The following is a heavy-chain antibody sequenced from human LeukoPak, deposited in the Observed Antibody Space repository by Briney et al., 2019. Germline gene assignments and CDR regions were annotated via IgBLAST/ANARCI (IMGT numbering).Heavy chain of an antibody. CDR2: IYYSGST. D-gene: IGHD3-9*01. CDR1: GGSISRYY. J-gene: IGHJ4*02. CDR3: ARVSYDILTGYYDSFDY. V-gene: IGHV4-59*01. Sequence: PSETLSLTCTVSGGSISRYYWSWIRQPPGKGLEWIGYIYYSGSTNYNPSLKSRVTISVDTSKNQFSLKLSSVTAADTAVYYCARVSYDILTGYYDSFDYWGQGTLVTVSS.